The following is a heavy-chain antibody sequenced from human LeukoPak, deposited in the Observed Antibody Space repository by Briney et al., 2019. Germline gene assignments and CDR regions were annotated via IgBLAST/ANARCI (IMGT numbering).Heavy chain of an antibody. V-gene: IGHV3-74*01. CDR1: GFTFSSHW. CDR3: TTDTFGARDS. CDR2: INEDGSST. J-gene: IGHJ4*02. D-gene: IGHD3-10*01. Sequence: GGSLRLSCVASGFTFSSHWMHWVRQAPGKGLVWVSRINEDGSSTSYAESVRGRFTISRDNAKNTLYLQMNSLRAEDTAVYYCTTDTFGARDSWGQGTLVTVSS.